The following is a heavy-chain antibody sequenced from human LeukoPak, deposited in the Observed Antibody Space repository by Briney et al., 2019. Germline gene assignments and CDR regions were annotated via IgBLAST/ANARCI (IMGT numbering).Heavy chain of an antibody. CDR3: ARRSYRYYFDY. V-gene: IGHV4-59*01. CDR1: GASISSYY. D-gene: IGHD3-16*02. Sequence: PSETLSLTCTVSGASISSYYSSWIRQPPGKGLDWIGYIYYSGSTNYNPFLKSRVTISVDTSKNQFSLELSSVTAADTAVYYCARRSYRYYFDYWGQGTLVTVSS. J-gene: IGHJ4*02. CDR2: IYYSGST.